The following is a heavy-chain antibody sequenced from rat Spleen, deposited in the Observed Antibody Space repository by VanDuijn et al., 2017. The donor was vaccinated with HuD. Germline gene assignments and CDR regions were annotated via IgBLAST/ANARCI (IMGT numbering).Heavy chain of an antibody. CDR3: ARGGELDWFAY. D-gene: IGHD5-1*01. J-gene: IGHJ3*01. V-gene: IGHV2S63*01. Sequence: EVQLVESGGGLVQPGRPLKLSCVASGFTFNNYWMTWIRQPPGKGLEWMGVIWTGGSTAYNSLLKSRLSISRDTSKSQVFLKMNSLQTEDTATYYCARGGELDWFAYWGQGTLVTVSS. CDR1: GFTFNNYW. CDR2: IWTGGST.